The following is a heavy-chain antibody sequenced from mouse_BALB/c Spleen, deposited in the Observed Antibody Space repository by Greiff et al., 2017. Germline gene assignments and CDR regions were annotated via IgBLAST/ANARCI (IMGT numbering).Heavy chain of an antibody. D-gene: IGHD2-2*01. J-gene: IGHJ4*01. CDR2: ISSGGSYT. Sequence: DVMLVESGGDLVKPGGSLKLSCAASGFTFSSYGMSWVRQTPDKRLEWVATISSGGSYTYYPDSVKGRFTISRDNAKNTLYLQMSSLKSEDTAMYYCARHDGYDEDYAMDYWGQGTSVTVSS. V-gene: IGHV5-6*02. CDR1: GFTFSSYG. CDR3: ARHDGYDEDYAMDY.